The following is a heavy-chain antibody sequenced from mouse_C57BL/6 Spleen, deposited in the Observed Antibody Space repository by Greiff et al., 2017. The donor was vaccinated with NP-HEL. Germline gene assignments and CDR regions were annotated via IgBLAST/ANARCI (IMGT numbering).Heavy chain of an antibody. CDR1: GYTFTSYW. V-gene: IGHV1-52*01. CDR2: IDPSDSET. CDR3: VKIYYYGSSDWYFDV. J-gene: IGHJ1*03. D-gene: IGHD1-1*01. Sequence: QVQLKQPGAELVRPGSSVKLSCKASGYTFTSYWMHWVKQRPIQGLEWIGNIDPSDSETHYNQKFKDKATLTVDKSSSTAYMQLSSLTSEDCAVYYCVKIYYYGSSDWYFDVWGTGTTVTVSS.